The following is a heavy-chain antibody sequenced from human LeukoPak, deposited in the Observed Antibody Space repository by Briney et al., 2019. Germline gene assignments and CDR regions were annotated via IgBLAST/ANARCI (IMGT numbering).Heavy chain of an antibody. V-gene: IGHV3-7*01. D-gene: IGHD1-26*01. Sequence: GGSLRLSCVASGFTFSDYWMTWVRQVPGKGLEWVANVGRDGSEKNYVDSVKGRFTISRDNAKKSLYLEMNSLRVEDTALYYRAKVGAWELQRVFENWGQGTLVTVSS. CDR3: AKVGAWELQRVFEN. CDR1: GFTFSDYW. CDR2: VGRDGSEK. J-gene: IGHJ4*02.